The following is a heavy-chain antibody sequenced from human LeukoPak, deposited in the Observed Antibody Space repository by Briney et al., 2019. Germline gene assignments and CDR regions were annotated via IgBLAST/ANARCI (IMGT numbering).Heavy chain of an antibody. CDR1: GYTLTNYY. Sequence: ASVKVSCRASGYTLTNYYIHWVRQAPGQGLEWMGIINPSGASTIYAQKFQGRVTMTRDTSTSTVYMELSSLRSEDTAVYYCARPPDCGGDCYKYLQQWGQGTLVIVS. CDR2: INPSGAST. CDR3: ARPPDCGGDCYKYLQQ. D-gene: IGHD2-21*02. V-gene: IGHV1-46*01. J-gene: IGHJ1*01.